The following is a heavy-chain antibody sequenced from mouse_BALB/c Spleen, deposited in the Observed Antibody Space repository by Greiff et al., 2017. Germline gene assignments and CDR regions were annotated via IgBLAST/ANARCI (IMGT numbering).Heavy chain of an antibody. V-gene: IGHV5-17*02. J-gene: IGHJ3*01. CDR1: GFTFSSFG. Sequence: EVKVVESGGGLVQPGGSRKLSCAASGFTFSSFGMHWVRQAPEKGLEWVAYISSGSSTIYYADTVKGRFTISRDNPKNTLFLQMTSLRSEDTAMYYCERSQGEGYYSAWFAYWGQGTLVTVSA. CDR3: ERSQGEGYYSAWFAY. D-gene: IGHD2-3*01. CDR2: ISSGSSTI.